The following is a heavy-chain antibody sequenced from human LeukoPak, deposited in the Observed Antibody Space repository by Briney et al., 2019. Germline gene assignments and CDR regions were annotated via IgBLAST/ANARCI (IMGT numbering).Heavy chain of an antibody. Sequence: ASVKVSCKASGYTFTSYYMHWVRQAPGQGLEWMGIINPSGGSTSYAQKFQGRVTMTRDMSTSTVYMELSSLRSEDTAVYYCARDLGWELRAFDIWGQGTMVTVSS. CDR2: INPSGGST. J-gene: IGHJ3*02. CDR1: GYTFTSYY. CDR3: ARDLGWELRAFDI. D-gene: IGHD2-15*01. V-gene: IGHV1-46*01.